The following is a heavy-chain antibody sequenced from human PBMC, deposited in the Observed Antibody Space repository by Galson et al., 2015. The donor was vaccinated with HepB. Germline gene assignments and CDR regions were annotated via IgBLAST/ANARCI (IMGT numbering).Heavy chain of an antibody. J-gene: IGHJ4*02. CDR3: AGAGYCRSTYCFFAY. Sequence: CAISGDSVSGNIVSWNWIRQAPSRGLEWLGRTYFRSKWYYVYAVSVKSRITINPDTSENQFSLHLHSVTPEDTAVYYCAGAGYCRSTYCFFAYWGQGTLVTVSS. CDR1: GDSVSGNIVS. CDR2: TYFRSKWYY. D-gene: IGHD2-2*01. V-gene: IGHV6-1*01.